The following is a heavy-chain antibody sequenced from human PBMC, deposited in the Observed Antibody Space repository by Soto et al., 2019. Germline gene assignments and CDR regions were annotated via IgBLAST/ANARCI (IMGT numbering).Heavy chain of an antibody. D-gene: IGHD5-12*01. CDR2: IKDGGLT. CDR1: GGSLSGNY. J-gene: IGHJ4*02. V-gene: IGHV4-34*01. CDR3: ARGQEGVVATH. Sequence: QVQLQQWGAGLLKPSETLSLTCVVYGGSLSGNYWSWIRQPPGKGLEWIGEIKDGGLTNYSPCLTSRATISADRPKNQFSLKLYSVTAAGAAVYYCARGQEGVVATHWDQGSLVTVSS.